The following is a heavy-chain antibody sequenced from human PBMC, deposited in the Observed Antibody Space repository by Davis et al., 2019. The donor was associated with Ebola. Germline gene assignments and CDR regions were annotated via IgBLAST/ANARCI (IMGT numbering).Heavy chain of an antibody. CDR3: ARASGSGWYSWYYSDY. J-gene: IGHJ4*02. CDR1: GYTFTSYY. V-gene: IGHV1-46*01. CDR2: INPGGGST. D-gene: IGHD6-19*01. Sequence: AASVKVSCKAFGYTFTSYYMHWVRKAPGQGLEWMGIINPGGGSTTYAQKFQGRITMTRDTSTSTVYMELSSLRSKDTALYYCARASGSGWYSWYYSDYWGQGTLATVSS.